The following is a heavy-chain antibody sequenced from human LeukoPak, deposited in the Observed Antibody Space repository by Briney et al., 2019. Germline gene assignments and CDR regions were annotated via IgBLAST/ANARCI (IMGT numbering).Heavy chain of an antibody. CDR1: GFTFSSYG. V-gene: IGHV3-33*01. D-gene: IGHD3-22*01. Sequence: GGSLRLSCGASGFTFSSYGMHWIRQAPGKGLEWVAVIWYDGSNKYYADSVKGRFTISRDNSKNTLYLQMNSLRAEDTAVYYCARAEYYYDSSGYYDGYFQHWGQGTLVIVSS. CDR3: ARAEYYYDSSGYYDGYFQH. CDR2: IWYDGSNK. J-gene: IGHJ1*01.